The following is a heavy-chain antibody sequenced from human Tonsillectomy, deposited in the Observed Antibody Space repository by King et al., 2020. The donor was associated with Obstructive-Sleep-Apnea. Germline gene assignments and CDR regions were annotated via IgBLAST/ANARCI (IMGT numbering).Heavy chain of an antibody. CDR2: ISNDGSNK. Sequence: VQLVESGGGVVQPGKSLRLSCAASGFTFSSYAMHWVRQAPGKGLEWVALISNDGSNKYYADSVKGRFTISRDNSKNTMYLQMNSLRVEDSAVYYCSRLFYYYSIGSYYRNSGGLGTLVTVSS. D-gene: IGHD3-22*01. J-gene: IGHJ5*01. V-gene: IGHV3-30-3*01. CDR3: SRLFYYYSIGSYYRNS. CDR1: GFTFSSYA.